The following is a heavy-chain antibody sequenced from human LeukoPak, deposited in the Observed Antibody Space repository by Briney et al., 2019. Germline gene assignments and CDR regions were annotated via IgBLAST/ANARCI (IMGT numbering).Heavy chain of an antibody. CDR3: AWYSSGWYPDY. Sequence: SETLSLTCTVSDGSISSYYWSWIRQPPGKGLEWIGYIYYSGSTNYNPSLKSRVTISVDRSKNQFSLKLSSVSATDTAVYYCAWYSSGWYPDYWAREPWSPSPQ. CDR2: IYYSGST. J-gene: IGHJ4*02. CDR1: DGSISSYY. D-gene: IGHD6-19*01. V-gene: IGHV4-59*01.